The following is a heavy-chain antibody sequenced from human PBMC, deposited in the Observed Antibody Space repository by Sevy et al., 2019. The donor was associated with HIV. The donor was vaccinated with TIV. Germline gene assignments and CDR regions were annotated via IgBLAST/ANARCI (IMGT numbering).Heavy chain of an antibody. J-gene: IGHJ4*02. D-gene: IGHD3-10*02. CDR2: ISGSGSYI. Sequence: GGSVRLSCGVSGFTFSTYSMNWVRQAPGKGLEWVSSISGSGSYIYYADTVQGRFTISRDNVKNSLYLQMNSLRAEDTAVYYCVREAANVRYFDSWGQGILVTVSS. CDR1: GFTFSTYS. V-gene: IGHV3-21*01. CDR3: VREAANVRYFDS.